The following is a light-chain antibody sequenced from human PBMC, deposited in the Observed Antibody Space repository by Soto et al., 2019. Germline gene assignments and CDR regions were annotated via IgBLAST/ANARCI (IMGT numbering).Light chain of an antibody. CDR3: QQSGSSPIT. Sequence: EIVLTQSPATLSLSPGERATLSCRASQNVINYLAWYQQKPGQAPRLLIFDASNRATGIPARFSGSGSGTDFTLTISRLEPEDFAVYYCQQSGSSPITFGQGTRLENK. J-gene: IGKJ5*01. V-gene: IGKV3-11*01. CDR1: QNVINY. CDR2: DAS.